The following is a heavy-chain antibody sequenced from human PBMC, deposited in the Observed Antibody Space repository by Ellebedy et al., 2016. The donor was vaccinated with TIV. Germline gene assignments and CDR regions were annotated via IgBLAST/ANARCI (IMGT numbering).Heavy chain of an antibody. J-gene: IGHJ4*02. CDR1: GYSISRGYF. D-gene: IGHD5-18*01. V-gene: IGHV4-38-2*02. CDR3: ARGEGYGYLFDY. Sequence: MPSETLSLTCSVSGYSISRGYFWRCLRPTPGKGLDVIGSLHHSGRTYYNPSLTSRVTVSVDKSKNQISLTLGSVTAADTAVYYCARGEGYGYLFDYWGQGTLVTVSS. CDR2: LHHSGRT.